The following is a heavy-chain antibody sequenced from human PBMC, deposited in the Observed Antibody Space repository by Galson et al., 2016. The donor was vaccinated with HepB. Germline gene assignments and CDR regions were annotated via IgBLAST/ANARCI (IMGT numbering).Heavy chain of an antibody. CDR1: GDSLTRGSFY. CDR3: ARAPGSFDI. Sequence: SLTCTVSGDSLTRGSFYWTWIRQLPGKGLEWIGYIYHSGNSHYNPSFKSRVTMSVDTSKNQFSLNLTSVTAADTAVYYCARAPGSFDIWGRGTMVTVSS. J-gene: IGHJ3*02. V-gene: IGHV4-31*03. CDR2: IYHSGNS.